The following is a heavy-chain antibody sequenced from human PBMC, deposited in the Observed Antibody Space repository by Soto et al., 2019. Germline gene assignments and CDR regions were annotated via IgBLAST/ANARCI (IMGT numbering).Heavy chain of an antibody. CDR2: INTDGSST. V-gene: IGHV3-74*01. CDR1: GFTFINSW. D-gene: IGHD6-13*01. CDR3: ARDGGGYSSTWYDS. J-gene: IGHJ5*01. Sequence: PGGSLRLSCAASGFTFINSWMHWVRQAPGKRLVWVSRINTDGSSTTYADSVKGRFTISRDNAKNTLYLQMNSLRAEDTAVYYCARDGGGYSSTWYDSWGQGTLVTVSS.